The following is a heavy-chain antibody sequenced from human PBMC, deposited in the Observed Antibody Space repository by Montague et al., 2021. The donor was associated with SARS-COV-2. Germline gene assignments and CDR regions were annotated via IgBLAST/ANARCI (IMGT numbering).Heavy chain of an antibody. V-gene: IGHV4-4*08. CDR3: AREGLVGGDCFDL. CDR2: HYSGGIT. CDR1: GASISSYD. D-gene: IGHD3-16*01. Sequence: SETLSLTCSVSGASISSYDWSWIRQPPGKGLEWIAYHYSGGITGYNPSLKSRGTISVDTSKNQVSLRLKSVTAADTAVYYCAREGLVGGDCFDLRGQGTLVTVSS. J-gene: IGHJ4*02.